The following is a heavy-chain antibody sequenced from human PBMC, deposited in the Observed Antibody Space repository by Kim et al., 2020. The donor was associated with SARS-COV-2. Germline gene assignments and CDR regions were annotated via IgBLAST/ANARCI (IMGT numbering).Heavy chain of an antibody. CDR3: ARDYYGDWYFDY. Sequence: GGSLRLSCAASGFTFTSYSMNWVRQAPGKGLEWVSSITSSSNYIYYADSVKGRFTISRDNAKNSLYLQMNSLRAEDTAVYYCARDYYGDWYFDYCGQGTLLSVSS. D-gene: IGHD4-17*01. CDR2: ITSSSNYI. V-gene: IGHV3-21*01. CDR1: GFTFTSYS. J-gene: IGHJ4*02.